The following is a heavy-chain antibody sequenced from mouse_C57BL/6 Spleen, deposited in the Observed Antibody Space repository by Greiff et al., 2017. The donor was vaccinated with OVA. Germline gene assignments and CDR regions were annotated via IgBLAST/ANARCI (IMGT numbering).Heavy chain of an antibody. J-gene: IGHJ4*01. CDR1: GYTFTSYG. V-gene: IGHV1-81*01. CDR2: IYPRSGNT. Sequence: LVESGAELARPGASVKLSCKASGYTFTSYGISWVKQRPGQGLEWIGEIYPRSGNTYYNEKFKGKATLTADKSSSTAYMELRSLTSEDSAVYFCARFGENQESAMDYWGQGTSVTVSS. CDR3: ARFGENQESAMDY. D-gene: IGHD3-1*01.